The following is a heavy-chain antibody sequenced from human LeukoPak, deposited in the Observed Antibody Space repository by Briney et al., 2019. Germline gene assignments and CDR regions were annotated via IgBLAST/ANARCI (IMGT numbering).Heavy chain of an antibody. CDR3: ARLNTHSSSWYWVYYGMDV. D-gene: IGHD6-13*01. J-gene: IGHJ6*02. CDR1: GGSISSYY. Sequence: PSETLSLTCTVSGGSISSYYWNWIRQPPGKGLEWIGYIYYSGSTNYNPSLKSRVTISVDTSKNQFSLKLSSVTAADTAVYYCARLNTHSSSWYWVYYGMDVWGQGTTVTVSS. CDR2: IYYSGST. V-gene: IGHV4-59*08.